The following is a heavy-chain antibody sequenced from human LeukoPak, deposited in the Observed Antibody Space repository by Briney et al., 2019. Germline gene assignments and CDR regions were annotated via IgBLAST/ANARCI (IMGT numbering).Heavy chain of an antibody. D-gene: IGHD3-10*01. CDR2: SNSDGSST. Sequence: GGSLRLSCAASGFTFSSYWMHWVRQAPGKGLVWVSRSNSDGSSTNYADSEKGRFTISRDNAKNTLYLQMNSLRAEDTAVYYCASSIWFGELNDYWGQGTLVTVSS. V-gene: IGHV3-74*01. CDR3: ASSIWFGELNDY. J-gene: IGHJ4*02. CDR1: GFTFSSYW.